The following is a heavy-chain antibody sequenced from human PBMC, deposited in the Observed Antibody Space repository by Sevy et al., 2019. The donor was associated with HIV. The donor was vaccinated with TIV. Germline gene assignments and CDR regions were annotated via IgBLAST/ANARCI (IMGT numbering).Heavy chain of an antibody. CDR3: AKGALGTLGYCSGGICYSLNY. CDR1: GFHFYNYG. Sequence: GGSLRLSCAASGFHFYNYGMHWVRQAPGKGLEWVSFFSYDVNNKYYADSVKGRFTISRDNSKNTLYLQMNSLTAEDTAVYYCAKGALGTLGYCSGGICYSLNYWGQGTLVTVSS. V-gene: IGHV3-30*18. J-gene: IGHJ4*02. CDR2: FSYDVNNK. D-gene: IGHD2-15*01.